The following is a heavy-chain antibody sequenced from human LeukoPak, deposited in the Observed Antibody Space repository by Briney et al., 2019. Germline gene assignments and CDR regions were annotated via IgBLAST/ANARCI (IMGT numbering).Heavy chain of an antibody. V-gene: IGHV1-8*02. CDR1: GYTFTSYD. CDR3: ARGTAVAGTGY. CDR2: MNPNSGNT. Sequence: EASVKVSCKASGYTFTSYDINWVRQATGQGLEWMGWMNPNSGNTGYAQKFQGRVTMTRDTSISTAYMELSSLGSEDTAVYYCARGTAVAGTGYWGQGTLVTVSS. J-gene: IGHJ4*02. D-gene: IGHD6-19*01.